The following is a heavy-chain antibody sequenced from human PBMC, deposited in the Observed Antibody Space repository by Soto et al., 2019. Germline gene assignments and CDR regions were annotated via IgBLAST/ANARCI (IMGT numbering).Heavy chain of an antibody. CDR2: VGDTGIST. CDR3: AKSYFDSSGFDS. D-gene: IGHD3-22*01. J-gene: IGHJ5*01. CDR1: GFTFRSYA. Sequence: EVQLLDSGGGLVQPGGSLRLSCAASGFTFRSYALSWVRQAPGKGLEWVSTVGDTGISTYYAGSVTGRFTISRDNSRNTVYLQMNSLRAEDTAVYYCAKSYFDSSGFDSWGLGTLVTVSS. V-gene: IGHV3-23*01.